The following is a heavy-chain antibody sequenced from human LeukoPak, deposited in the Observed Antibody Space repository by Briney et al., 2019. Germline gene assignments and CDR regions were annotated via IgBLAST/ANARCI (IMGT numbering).Heavy chain of an antibody. J-gene: IGHJ6*02. CDR2: IYPGDSNT. V-gene: IGHV5-51*01. CDR3: ARQGFVASYGVDV. Sequence: GESLKIPCKGSGYSFKNYWIAWVRQMPGKGLEWMGIIYPGDSNTRYNPSFQGQVTISADKSISTAYLQWSSLKASDTAKYYCARQGFVASYGVDVWGRGTTVTVSS. CDR1: GYSFKNYW. D-gene: IGHD3-16*02.